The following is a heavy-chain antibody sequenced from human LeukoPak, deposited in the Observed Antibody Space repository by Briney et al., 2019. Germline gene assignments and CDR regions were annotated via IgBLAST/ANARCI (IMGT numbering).Heavy chain of an antibody. V-gene: IGHV1-18*01. Sequence: ASVKVSSKASGYTFTSYGISWVRQAPGQGLEWMGWTSAYNGNTNYAQKLQGRVTMTTDTSTSTAYMELRSLRSDDTAVYYCARDHLARDCDYGGQGTLVTVSS. CDR1: GYTFTSYG. CDR3: ARDHLARDCDY. J-gene: IGHJ4*02. D-gene: IGHD2-21*01. CDR2: TSAYNGNT.